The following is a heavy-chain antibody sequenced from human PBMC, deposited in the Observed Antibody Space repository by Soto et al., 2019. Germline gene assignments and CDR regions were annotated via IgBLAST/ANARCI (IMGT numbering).Heavy chain of an antibody. V-gene: IGHV4-59*01. CDR2: IYYSGST. CDR3: ARDFDVVRGAGGLDV. J-gene: IGHJ6*02. D-gene: IGHD3-10*01. Sequence: QVQLQESGPGLVKPSETLSLTCTFSVDSIDSYYWSWIRQAPGKGLEWIGYIYYSGSTNYNPSLKSRVAISLDKSRQQFSLRLTSVTAADTAVYYCARDFDVVRGAGGLDVWGQGTTVTVSS. CDR1: VDSIDSYY.